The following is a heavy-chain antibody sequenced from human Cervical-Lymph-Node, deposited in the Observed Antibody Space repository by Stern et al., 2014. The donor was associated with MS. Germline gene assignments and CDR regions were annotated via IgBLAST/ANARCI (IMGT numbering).Heavy chain of an antibody. D-gene: IGHD3-16*02. CDR1: GFTFSSHG. V-gene: IGHV3-30*18. CDR3: AKDRGLIVRYFGMDV. Sequence: VQLVESGGGVVQPGRSLRLSCAASGFTFSSHGMHWVRQAPGKGLEWVALISYDGSSKFYADSVKGRFTISRDSSKNTLYLQMNSLKAEDTALYYCAKDRGLIVRYFGMDVWGLGTTVTVSS. CDR2: ISYDGSSK. J-gene: IGHJ6*02.